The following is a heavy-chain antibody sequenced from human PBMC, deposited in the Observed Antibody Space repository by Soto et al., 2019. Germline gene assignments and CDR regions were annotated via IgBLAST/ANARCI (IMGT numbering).Heavy chain of an antibody. CDR1: DFTFGDSA. CDR3: AYDLHYALEI. J-gene: IGHJ1*01. CDR2: IRGKSRNYAT. Sequence: EVQLVESGGGLVQPGGSLQLSCAASDFTFGDSAVHWIRQASGNGLEWVGRIRGKSRNYATGYAASVKGRFTISKDDSRNPAELQMNSRKTEEAAVYYCAYDLHYALEIWGQGTLVTVSS. V-gene: IGHV3-73*01. D-gene: IGHD1-1*01.